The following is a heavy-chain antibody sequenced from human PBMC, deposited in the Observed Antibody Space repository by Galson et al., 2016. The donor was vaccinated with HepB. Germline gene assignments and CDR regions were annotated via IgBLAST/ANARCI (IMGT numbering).Heavy chain of an antibody. D-gene: IGHD6-19*01. CDR3: ARGISVAGAFDC. Sequence: SETLSLTCTVSGGSVSSGSYYWSWIRQPPGKGLEWIGYIYYSGSTNYNPSLKSRVTLSLDTSKKQFSLKLSSVTAADTAVYYCARGISVAGAFDCWGPGNLVTVSS. CDR2: IYYSGST. J-gene: IGHJ4*02. CDR1: GGSVSSGSYY. V-gene: IGHV4-61*01.